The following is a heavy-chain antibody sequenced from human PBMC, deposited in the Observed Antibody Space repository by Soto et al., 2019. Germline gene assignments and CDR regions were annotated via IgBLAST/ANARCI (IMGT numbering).Heavy chain of an antibody. CDR1: GFTFSSYA. D-gene: IGHD3-3*01. CDR3: AKVFLEYYFDY. V-gene: IGHV3-30-3*01. Sequence: GGSLRLSCAASGFTFSSYAMHWVRQAPGKGLEWVAVISYDGSNKYYADSVKGRFTISRDNSKNTLYLQMNSLRAEDTAVYYCAKVFLEYYFDYWGQGTLVTVSS. CDR2: ISYDGSNK. J-gene: IGHJ4*02.